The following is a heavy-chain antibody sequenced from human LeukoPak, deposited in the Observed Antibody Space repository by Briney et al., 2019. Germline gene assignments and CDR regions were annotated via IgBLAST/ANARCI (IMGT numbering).Heavy chain of an antibody. CDR1: GFTFSSYG. CDR3: ARGLPIDY. J-gene: IGHJ4*02. Sequence: GGSLRLSCAASGFTFSSYGMHWVRQAPGKGLEWVAVISYDGSNKYYADSVKGRFTISRDNSKNTLYLQMNSLRVEDTAVYYCARGLPIDYWGQGTLVTVSS. D-gene: IGHD5-12*01. V-gene: IGHV3-30*03. CDR2: ISYDGSNK.